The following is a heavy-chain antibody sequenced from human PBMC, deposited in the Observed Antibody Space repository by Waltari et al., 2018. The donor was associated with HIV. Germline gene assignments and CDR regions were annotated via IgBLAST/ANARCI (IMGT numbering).Heavy chain of an antibody. J-gene: IGHJ5*02. CDR1: GGSISSSNW. D-gene: IGHD2-2*01. Sequence: QVQLQESGPGLVKPSGTLSLTCAVSGGSISSSNWWSWVRQPQGKGLEWIGEIYHSGSTNYNPSLKSRVTISVDKSKNQFSLKLSSVTAADTAVYYCARAPIVVVPANIPNWFDPWGQGTLVTVSS. CDR2: IYHSGST. CDR3: ARAPIVVVPANIPNWFDP. V-gene: IGHV4-4*02.